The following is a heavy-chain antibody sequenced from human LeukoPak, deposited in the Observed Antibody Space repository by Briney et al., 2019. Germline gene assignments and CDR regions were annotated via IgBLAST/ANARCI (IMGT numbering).Heavy chain of an antibody. CDR3: ARFYCSGGSCPQGAEYYEF. CDR1: HYNFINYG. J-gene: IGHJ1*01. D-gene: IGHD2-15*01. Sequence: ASVKVSCKASHYNFINYGISWVRQAPGQGLEWIGWITAYKGNTNYAQKVQSRVTMTTDTSTNTAYMELRSLRSDDTAVYYCARFYCSGGSCPQGAEYYEFWGQGTLVTVSS. CDR2: ITAYKGNT. V-gene: IGHV1-18*01.